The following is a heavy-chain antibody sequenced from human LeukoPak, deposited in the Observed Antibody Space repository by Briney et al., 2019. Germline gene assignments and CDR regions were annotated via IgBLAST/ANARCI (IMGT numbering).Heavy chain of an antibody. D-gene: IGHD3-10*01. CDR2: IKQDGSEK. CDR1: RFTLSSYW. Sequence: PGGALRLSCAASRFTLSSYWMSWVRQAPGKGVEWVANIKQDGSEKYYVDSVKGRFTVSRDNAKNSLYLQMNSLRAEDTAVYYCARGRGQLNYWGQGTLVTVSS. J-gene: IGHJ4*02. CDR3: ARGRGQLNY. V-gene: IGHV3-7*01.